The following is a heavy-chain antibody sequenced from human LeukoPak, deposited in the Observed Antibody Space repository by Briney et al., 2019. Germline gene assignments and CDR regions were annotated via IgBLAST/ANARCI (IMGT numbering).Heavy chain of an antibody. V-gene: IGHV3-74*01. CDR2: IESDGSST. CDR1: GFTFRTYW. Sequence: GGSLRLSCAASGFTFRTYWMNWVRQAPGKGLVWVSRIESDGSSTSYADSVKGRFTISRDNAANTLYLQMNSLRAEDMAVYYCAREEWYYFDYWGQGTLVTVSS. D-gene: IGHD3-3*01. CDR3: AREEWYYFDY. J-gene: IGHJ4*02.